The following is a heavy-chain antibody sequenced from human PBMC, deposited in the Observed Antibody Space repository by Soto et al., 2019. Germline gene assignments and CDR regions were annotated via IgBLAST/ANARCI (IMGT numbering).Heavy chain of an antibody. CDR3: ARRGPVTGLAY. Sequence: EVQLVESGGGLVQPGGTLRLSCAASGFTFSSYWMHWVRQAPGKGLVWVSRINTDKSSTTYADSVKGRFTISRDNAKKTLYLQMNSLRAEDTAVYYCARRGPVTGLAYWGQGTLVTVSS. D-gene: IGHD1-20*01. CDR2: INTDKSST. CDR1: GFTFSSYW. V-gene: IGHV3-74*01. J-gene: IGHJ4*02.